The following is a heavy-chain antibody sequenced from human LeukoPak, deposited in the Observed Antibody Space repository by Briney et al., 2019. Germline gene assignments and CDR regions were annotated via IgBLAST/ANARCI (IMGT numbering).Heavy chain of an antibody. D-gene: IGHD6-13*01. Sequence: PSETLSLTCTVSGGSISSYYWSWIRQPPGKGLEWIGYIYYSGSTNYNPSLKSRVTISVDTSKNQFSLKLSSVTAADTAVYYCARSYSSSWYLTWGPGTLVTVSS. J-gene: IGHJ5*02. CDR3: ARSYSSSWYLT. CDR2: IYYSGST. CDR1: GGSISSYY. V-gene: IGHV4-59*01.